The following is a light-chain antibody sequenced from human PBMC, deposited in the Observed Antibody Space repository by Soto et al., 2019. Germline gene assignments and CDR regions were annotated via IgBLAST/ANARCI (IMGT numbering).Light chain of an antibody. Sequence: DIQITHSPSPLSASVGDRVTITCRAIQSISSWLAWYQQKPGNAPKVLIYKASNLETGVPSRFSGSGSETEFTLTISSLQPDDFATYYCQQYNGYPYPFGQGTKLEIK. CDR3: QQYNGYPYP. CDR1: QSISSW. V-gene: IGKV1-5*03. CDR2: KAS. J-gene: IGKJ2*01.